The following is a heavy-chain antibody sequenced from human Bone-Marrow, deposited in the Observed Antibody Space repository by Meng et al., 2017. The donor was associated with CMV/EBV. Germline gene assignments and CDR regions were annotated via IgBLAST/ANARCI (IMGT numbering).Heavy chain of an antibody. Sequence: SETLSLTCAVYGGSFSGYYWSWIRQPPGKGLEWIGEINHSGSTNYNPSLKSRVTISVDTSKNQFPLKLSSVTAADTAVYYCARSPGNWNLITRYFDLWGRGTLVTVSS. D-gene: IGHD1-7*01. CDR3: ARSPGNWNLITRYFDL. CDR2: INHSGST. CDR1: GGSFSGYY. J-gene: IGHJ2*01. V-gene: IGHV4-34*01.